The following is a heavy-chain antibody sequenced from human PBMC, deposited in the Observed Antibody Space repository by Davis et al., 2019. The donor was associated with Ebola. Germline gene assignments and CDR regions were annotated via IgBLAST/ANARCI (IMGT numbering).Heavy chain of an antibody. V-gene: IGHV1-69*06. Sequence: SVKVSCKASGYTFTGYYMHWVRQAPGQGLEWMGGIIPIFGTANYAQKFQGRVTITADTSTSTAYMELRSLRSDDTAVYYCARDPDIVHWGQGTLVTVSS. CDR3: ARDPDIVH. CDR2: IIPIFGTA. CDR1: GYTFTGYY. J-gene: IGHJ4*02. D-gene: IGHD3-16*02.